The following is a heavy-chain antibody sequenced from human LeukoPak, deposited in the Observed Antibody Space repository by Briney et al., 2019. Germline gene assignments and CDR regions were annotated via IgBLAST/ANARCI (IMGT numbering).Heavy chain of an antibody. Sequence: GGSLRLSCAASGFTFSSDSMNWVRQAPGKGLEWVSSISSSSSYIYYADSVKGRFTISRDNAKNSLYLQMNSLRAEDTAVYYCARDKPVTIFGVVYYYGMDVRGQGTTVTVSS. CDR2: ISSSSSYI. V-gene: IGHV3-21*01. CDR3: ARDKPVTIFGVVYYYGMDV. D-gene: IGHD3-3*01. J-gene: IGHJ6*02. CDR1: GFTFSSDS.